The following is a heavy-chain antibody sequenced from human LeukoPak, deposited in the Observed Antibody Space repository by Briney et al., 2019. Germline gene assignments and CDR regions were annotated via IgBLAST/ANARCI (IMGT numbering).Heavy chain of an antibody. Sequence: GASVKVSCKASGYTFTGYYMHWVRQAPGQGLEWMGWINPNSGGTNYAQKFQGRVTMTRDTSISTAYMELSRLRSDDTAVYYCAREDWEDYYGSGSSNYMDVWGKGTTVTVSS. CDR3: AREDWEDYYGSGSSNYMDV. CDR2: INPNSGGT. CDR1: GYTFTGYY. V-gene: IGHV1-2*02. J-gene: IGHJ6*03. D-gene: IGHD3-10*01.